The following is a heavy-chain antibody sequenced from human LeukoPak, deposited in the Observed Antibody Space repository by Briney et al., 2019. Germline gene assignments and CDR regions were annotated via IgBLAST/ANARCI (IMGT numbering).Heavy chain of an antibody. CDR3: AKDRYSYAFEYFES. Sequence: PGGSLRLSCATSGFTFSSSWMSWVRQAPGKGLECVANIKEDGREKYYVDSVKGRFTISRDNSKNTLSLQVSSLRAEDTAVYYCAKDRYSYAFEYFESWGQGTLVTVSS. V-gene: IGHV3-7*01. CDR2: IKEDGREK. J-gene: IGHJ4*02. CDR1: GFTFSSSW. D-gene: IGHD3-16*01.